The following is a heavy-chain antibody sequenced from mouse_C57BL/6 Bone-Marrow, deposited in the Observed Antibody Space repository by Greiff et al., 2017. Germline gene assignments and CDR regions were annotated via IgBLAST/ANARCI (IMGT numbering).Heavy chain of an antibody. CDR1: GFNIKDDY. Sequence: VQLKESGAELVWPGASVKLSCTASGFNIKDDYMHWVKQRPEQGLEWIGWIDPENGDTEYASKFQGKATITADTSSNTAYLQLSSLTSEDTAVYYCTTPYGNYDAMDYWGQGTSVTVSS. D-gene: IGHD2-1*01. J-gene: IGHJ4*01. CDR2: IDPENGDT. CDR3: TTPYGNYDAMDY. V-gene: IGHV14-4*01.